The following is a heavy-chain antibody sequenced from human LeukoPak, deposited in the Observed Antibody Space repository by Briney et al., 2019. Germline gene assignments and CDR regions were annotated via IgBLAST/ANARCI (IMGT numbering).Heavy chain of an antibody. CDR2: ISWNSGSI. CDR3: AKDFKDYGDYVFDY. J-gene: IGHJ4*02. V-gene: IGHV3-9*01. Sequence: PGGSLRLSCAASGFTFDDYAMHWVRQAPGKGLEWVSGISWNSGSIGYADSVKGRFTISRDNAKNSLYLQMNSLRAEDTALYYCAKDFKDYGDYVFDYWGQGTLVTVSS. D-gene: IGHD4-17*01. CDR1: GFTFDDYA.